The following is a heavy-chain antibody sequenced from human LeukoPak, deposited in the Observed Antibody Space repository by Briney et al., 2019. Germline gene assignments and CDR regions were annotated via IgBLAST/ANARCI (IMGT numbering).Heavy chain of an antibody. Sequence: GGPLRLSCAASGFSFGSYGIHWVRQTPGKGLEWVAVVSYDGSNKDYSDSVKGRFTISRDNSKNTVNLQMNSLRVEDTAVYYCAREMGSVYFDYWGQGTLVTVSS. CDR3: AREMGSVYFDY. D-gene: IGHD3-10*01. J-gene: IGHJ4*02. CDR2: VSYDGSNK. V-gene: IGHV3-33*01. CDR1: GFSFGSYG.